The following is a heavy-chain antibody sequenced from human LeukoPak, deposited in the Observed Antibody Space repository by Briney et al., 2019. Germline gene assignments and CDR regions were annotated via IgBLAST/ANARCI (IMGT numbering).Heavy chain of an antibody. CDR2: INGDGSST. J-gene: IGHJ4*02. V-gene: IGHV3-74*01. Sequence: GGSLRLSCAASGFSFRDYWMHWVRQGPGKGLVWVSRINGDGSSTSYADFPKGRFTISRDNAKNTLYLRMNSLRVEDTAIYYCARGAHSSSSFEDYWGQGTLVTVAS. CDR3: ARGAHSSSSFEDY. CDR1: GFSFRDYW. D-gene: IGHD6-6*01.